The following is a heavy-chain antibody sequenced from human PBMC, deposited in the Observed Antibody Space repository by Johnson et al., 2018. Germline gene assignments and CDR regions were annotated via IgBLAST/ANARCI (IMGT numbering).Heavy chain of an antibody. CDR3: AKGLDSYGTRYYFHY. CDR1: RFTFRDYA. J-gene: IGHJ4*02. CDR2: TSSTGSST. V-gene: IGHV3-23*04. Sequence: VQLVQSGGGVVQPGRSLRLSCAASRFTFRDYAMTWVRQAPGKGLEWVASTSSTGSSTYYADSVKGRFAISRDNSKNTLFLQLNSLRAEDTAVYYCAKGLDSYGTRYYFHYWGQGTLVTVSS. D-gene: IGHD5-18*01.